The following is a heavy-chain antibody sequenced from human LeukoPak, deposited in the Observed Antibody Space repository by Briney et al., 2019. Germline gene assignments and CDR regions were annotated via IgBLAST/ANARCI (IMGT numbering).Heavy chain of an antibody. J-gene: IGHJ6*02. D-gene: IGHD2-2*01. CDR3: AREHAGSGAHYYYYGMDV. CDR2: IIPILGIA. Sequence: GASVKVSCKASGGTFSSYAISWVRQAPGQGLEWMGRIIPILGIANYAQKFQGRVTITADKSTSTAYMELSSLRSEDTAVYYCAREHAGSGAHYYYYGMDVWGQGTTVTVSS. V-gene: IGHV1-69*04. CDR1: GGTFSSYA.